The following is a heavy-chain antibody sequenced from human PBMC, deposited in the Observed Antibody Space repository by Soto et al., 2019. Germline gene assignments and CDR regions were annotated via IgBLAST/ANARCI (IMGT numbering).Heavy chain of an antibody. CDR2: ISAYNGNT. D-gene: IGHD3-10*01. CDR1: GYTFTSYW. V-gene: IGHV1-18*01. Sequence: AAVKVSCKASGYTFTSYWISWVRQAPGQGREGMGWISAYNGNTNYAQKLQGRVTMTTDTSTTTAYMELRSLRSDDTAVYSCATVSRWALLSFYGMDVWGQGTTVTVSS. J-gene: IGHJ6*02. CDR3: ATVSRWALLSFYGMDV.